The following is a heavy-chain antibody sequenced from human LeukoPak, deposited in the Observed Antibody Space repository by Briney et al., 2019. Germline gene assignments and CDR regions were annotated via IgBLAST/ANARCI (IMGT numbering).Heavy chain of an antibody. J-gene: IGHJ6*02. CDR1: GGSIGSGDYY. CDR3: ARDPRPYSSSWSVYYYYYGMDV. V-gene: IGHV4-30-4*01. D-gene: IGHD6-13*01. CDR2: IYYSGST. Sequence: SETLSLTCTVSGGSIGSGDYYWSWIRQPPGKGLEWIGYIYYSGSTYYNPSLKSRVTISVDTSKNQFSLKLSSVTAADTAVYYCARDPRPYSSSWSVYYYYYGMDVWGQGTTVTVSS.